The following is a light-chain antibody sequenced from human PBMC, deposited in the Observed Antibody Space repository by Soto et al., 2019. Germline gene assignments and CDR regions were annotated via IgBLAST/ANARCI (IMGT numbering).Light chain of an antibody. CDR3: QQYGSSPLT. Sequence: EIVLTQSPGTLSLSPGERATLSCRASQSVRSSYLAWYQQKPGQGPRLLIYGASSRATGIPDRFSGSGSGTDFTLTISRLEPEDFAVYYCQQYGSSPLTFGGGTKVEIK. V-gene: IGKV3-20*01. J-gene: IGKJ4*01. CDR2: GAS. CDR1: QSVRSSY.